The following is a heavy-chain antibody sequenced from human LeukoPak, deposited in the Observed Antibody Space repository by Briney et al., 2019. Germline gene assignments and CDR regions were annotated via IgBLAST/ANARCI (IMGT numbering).Heavy chain of an antibody. D-gene: IGHD3-16*01. V-gene: IGHV4-59*08. CDR2: VYYSGST. J-gene: IGHJ2*01. CDR3: ARRGIIPYWYLDL. CDR1: GGSINSYY. Sequence: PSETLSLTCTVSGGSINSYYWSWIRQPPGKGLEWIGYVYYSGSTNYNPSLKSRVTISVDTSKNQFSLNLSSVTAADTAVYYCARRGIIPYWYLDLWGRGTLVTVSS.